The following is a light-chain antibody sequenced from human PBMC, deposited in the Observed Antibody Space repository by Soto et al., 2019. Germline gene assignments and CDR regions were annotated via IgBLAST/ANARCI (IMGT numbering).Light chain of an antibody. CDR3: TSYVGSNIWV. V-gene: IGLV2-8*01. J-gene: IGLJ3*02. CDR2: EVS. Sequence: QSALTQPPSASGSPGQSVTISCTGTSSDVGAYKYVSWYQQYPGKAPKLMIYEVSKRPSGVPDRFSGSKSGNTASLTVSGLQAEDEPDYYYTSYVGSNIWVFGGGTKLTVL. CDR1: SSDVGAYKY.